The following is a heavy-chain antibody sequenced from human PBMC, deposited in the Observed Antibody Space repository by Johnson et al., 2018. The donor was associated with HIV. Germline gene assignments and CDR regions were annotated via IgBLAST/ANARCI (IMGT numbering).Heavy chain of an antibody. CDR2: IYSGGST. V-gene: IGHV3-53*01. CDR3: AREGGYSGYEGVGHTNDAFDI. J-gene: IGHJ3*02. CDR1: GFTVSSNY. Sequence: MQLVESGGGVVQTGRSLRLSCAASGFTVSSNYMSWVRQAPGKGLEWVSVIYSGGSTYYADSVKGRFTISRDNSKNTLYLQMNSLRAEDTAVYYCAREGGYSGYEGVGHTNDAFDIWGQGTMVTVSS. D-gene: IGHD5-12*01.